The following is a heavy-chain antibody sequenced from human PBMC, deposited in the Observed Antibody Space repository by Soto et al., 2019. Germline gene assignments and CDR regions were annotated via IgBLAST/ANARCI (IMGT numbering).Heavy chain of an antibody. V-gene: IGHV4-61*08. CDR1: GGSVSSGGYY. CDR3: ASVDVRVSARRYFDY. Sequence: SETLSLTCTVSGGSVSSGGYYWSWIRQPPGKGLEWIGYTHYSGSTDYNPSLKSRVTISVDTSKNQFSLKLSSVTAADTAVYYCASVDVRVSARRYFDYCGQGTLATVST. D-gene: IGHD6-6*01. J-gene: IGHJ4*02. CDR2: THYSGST.